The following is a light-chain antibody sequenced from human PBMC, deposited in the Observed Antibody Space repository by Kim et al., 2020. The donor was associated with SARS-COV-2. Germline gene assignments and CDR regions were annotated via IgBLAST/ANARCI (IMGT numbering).Light chain of an antibody. CDR3: QQYNNWPPLT. V-gene: IGKV3-15*01. CDR1: QGVGSN. CDR2: GAS. J-gene: IGKJ4*01. Sequence: SPGKRSTLSCRASQGVGSNLAWYQQKPGQAPRLLIYGASTRATGIPARFSGSVSATEFTLTISSLQSEDFAVYYCQQYNNWPPLTFGGGNKVDIK.